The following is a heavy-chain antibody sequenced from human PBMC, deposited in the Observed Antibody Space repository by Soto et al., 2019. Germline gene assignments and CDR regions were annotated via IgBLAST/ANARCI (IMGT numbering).Heavy chain of an antibody. V-gene: IGHV4-59*08. CDR3: ARLGLTENYFDY. J-gene: IGHJ4*02. CDR1: GGSISSYY. Sequence: SETLSLTCTVSGGSISSYYWSWIRQPPGKGLEWIGYIYYSGSTNYNPSLKSRVTISVDTSKNQFSLKLSSVTAADTAVYYCARLGLTENYFDYWGQGTLVTVSS. CDR2: IYYSGST.